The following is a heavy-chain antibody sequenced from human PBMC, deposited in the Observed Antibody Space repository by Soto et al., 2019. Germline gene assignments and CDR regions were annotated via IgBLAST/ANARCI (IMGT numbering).Heavy chain of an antibody. D-gene: IGHD4-17*01. Sequence: SLRLSCVASGFKFTESAMHWVRQVPGKGLEWVSAISWNGETTDFADSVKGRSTISRDNAKNSLYLEMNSLRAEDTALYFCAKDGGYGNYIGFYYGLDVWGQGTTVTVSS. J-gene: IGHJ6*02. CDR2: ISWNGETT. CDR1: GFKFTESA. V-gene: IGHV3-9*01. CDR3: AKDGGYGNYIGFYYGLDV.